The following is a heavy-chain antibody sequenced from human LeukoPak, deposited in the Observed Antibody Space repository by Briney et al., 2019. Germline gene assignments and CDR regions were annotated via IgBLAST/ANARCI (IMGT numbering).Heavy chain of an antibody. D-gene: IGHD2-2*01. CDR1: GFTFSSYW. Sequence: QPGGSLRLSCAASGFTFSSYWMSWVRQAPGKGLEWVANIKQDGSEKYYVDSVKGRFTISRDNAKNSLYLQMNSLRAEDTAVYYCAREGIVVVLYAFDIWGQGTMVTVSS. CDR2: IKQDGSEK. CDR3: AREGIVVVLYAFDI. J-gene: IGHJ3*02. V-gene: IGHV3-7*01.